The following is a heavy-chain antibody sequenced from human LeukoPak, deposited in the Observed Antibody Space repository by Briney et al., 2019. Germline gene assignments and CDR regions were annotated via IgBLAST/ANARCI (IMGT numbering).Heavy chain of an antibody. CDR1: GFTFSTYW. CDR2: ISKNSGYM. CDR3: ARSSRVDANDAFDI. D-gene: IGHD2-15*01. V-gene: IGHV3-21*01. Sequence: QTGGSLRLSCEASGFTFSTYWMHWVRQAPGKGLVWVSSISKNSGYMYYIDSVKGRFTISRDNAKNSMYLQMNSLRAEDTAVYYCARSSRVDANDAFDIWGQGTMVTVSP. J-gene: IGHJ3*02.